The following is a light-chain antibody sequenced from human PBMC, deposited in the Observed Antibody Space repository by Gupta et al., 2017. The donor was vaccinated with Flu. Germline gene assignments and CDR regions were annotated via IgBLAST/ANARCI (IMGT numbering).Light chain of an antibody. CDR3: QQYARSPYT. Sequence: EVLLAQSPATVSLSPGDRATLSCRASRSIDSSYVAWYQQKPGQAPRLLIYGASRRATGIADRFSGSGSGTGFTLTINSLEPEDFALYYCQQYARSPYTFGQGTKVEI. J-gene: IGKJ2*01. V-gene: IGKV3-20*01. CDR2: GAS. CDR1: RSIDSSY.